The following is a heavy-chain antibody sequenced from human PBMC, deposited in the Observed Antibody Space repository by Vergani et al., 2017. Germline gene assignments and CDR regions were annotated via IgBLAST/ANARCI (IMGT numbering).Heavy chain of an antibody. CDR1: SYIFTSDD. V-gene: IGHV1-8*01. Sequence: QVQLVPSGAEVKKPGASVRVSCTAFSYIFTSDDIDWVRQATGQGLEWMGWMNPISGNTGYGQRLQGRVTITRDTSISTAYLELSSLRSEDTAVDYCGRARRTWSADVCPRYYFDYRGQGTLVTVSS. D-gene: IGHD3-3*01. CDR2: MNPISGNT. CDR3: GRARRTWSADVCPRYYFDY. J-gene: IGHJ4*02.